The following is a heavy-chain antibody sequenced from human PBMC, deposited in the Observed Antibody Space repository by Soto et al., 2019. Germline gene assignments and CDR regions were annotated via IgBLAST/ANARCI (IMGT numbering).Heavy chain of an antibody. CDR1: GFAFSSHP. CDR3: ARRTFGTSRSFDI. D-gene: IGHD3-16*01. J-gene: IGHJ3*02. V-gene: IGHV3-23*01. CDR2: ISDGGDLT. Sequence: GGSLRLSCAASGFAFSSHPMSWVRQAPERGLEWVSGISDGGDLTYNADSVKGRFTISRDNSKNTLFLQMNSLRAEDTAVYYCARRTFGTSRSFDIWGQGTMVTVSS.